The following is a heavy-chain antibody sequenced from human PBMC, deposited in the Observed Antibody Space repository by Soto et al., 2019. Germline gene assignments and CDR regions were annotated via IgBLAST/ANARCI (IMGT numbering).Heavy chain of an antibody. CDR1: GGTFSSYT. V-gene: IGHV1-69*02. D-gene: IGHD3-10*01. CDR2: IIPILGIA. CDR3: ASDPASYYYGSGRRGFDP. Sequence: QVQLVQSGAEVKKPGSSVKVSCKASGGTFSSYTISWVRQAPGQGLEWMGRIIPILGIANYAQKFQGRVTITADKSTSTAYMELSSLRSDDTAVYYCASDPASYYYGSGRRGFDPWGQGTLVTVSS. J-gene: IGHJ5*02.